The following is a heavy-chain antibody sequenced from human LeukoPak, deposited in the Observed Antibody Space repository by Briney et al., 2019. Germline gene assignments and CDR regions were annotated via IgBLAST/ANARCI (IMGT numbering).Heavy chain of an antibody. J-gene: IGHJ6*02. D-gene: IGHD2-2*01. CDR1: GFTFDDYA. Sequence: PGGSLSLSCAASGFTFDDYAMHWVRQAPGKGLEWVSGISWNSGGIGYADSVKGRFTISRDNAKSSLYLQMNSLRAEDTALYYCAKANGIPAAPMDVWGQGTTVTVSS. V-gene: IGHV3-9*01. CDR2: ISWNSGGI. CDR3: AKANGIPAAPMDV.